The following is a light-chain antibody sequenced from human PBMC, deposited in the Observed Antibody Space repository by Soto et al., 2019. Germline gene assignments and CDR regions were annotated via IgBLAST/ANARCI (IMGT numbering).Light chain of an antibody. CDR3: GSYTTFSIPYV. J-gene: IGLJ1*01. V-gene: IGLV2-14*01. CDR2: EVT. Sequence: QSALTQPASVSGSPGQSITISCTGTSSDVGGYNYVSWYQHHPGKASKVMIYEVTNRPSGVSNRFSGSKSGNTASLTISGLQAEDEADYYCGSYTTFSIPYVFGTGTKLTVL. CDR1: SSDVGGYNY.